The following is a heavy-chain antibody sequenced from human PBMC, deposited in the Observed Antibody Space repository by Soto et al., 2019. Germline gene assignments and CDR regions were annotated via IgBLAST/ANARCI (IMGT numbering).Heavy chain of an antibody. CDR3: VRDSGRFDS. CDR2: IYYNGNT. Sequence: SETLSLTCTVSGGSISSYYWSWIRRPPGKGLEWIGHIYYNGNTNYIPSLRSRVSLSVDTSKNQFSLKLSYVTAADTAVYYCVRDSGRFDSWGQGTLVTVSS. J-gene: IGHJ5*01. V-gene: IGHV4-59*01. CDR1: GGSISSYY. D-gene: IGHD6-25*01.